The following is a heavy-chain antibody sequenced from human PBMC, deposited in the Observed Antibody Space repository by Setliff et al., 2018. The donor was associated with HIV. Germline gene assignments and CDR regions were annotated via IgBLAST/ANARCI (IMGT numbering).Heavy chain of an antibody. J-gene: IGHJ4*02. CDR2: IKNRGSGGTS. D-gene: IGHD2-2*01. V-gene: IGHV3-15*01. Sequence: GSLRLSCAVSGLIFSDAWVSWVRQAPGKGLEWVGRIKNRGSGGTSDYAAPVSGRFVISRDDSKNTVYLQMDSLRIEDTAVYYCAHIGAVPVVMSSWGQGTLVTVSS. CDR3: AHIGAVPVVMSS. CDR1: GLIFSDAW.